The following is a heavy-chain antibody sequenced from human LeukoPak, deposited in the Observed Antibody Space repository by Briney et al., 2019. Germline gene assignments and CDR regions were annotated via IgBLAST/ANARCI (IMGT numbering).Heavy chain of an antibody. CDR1: GFTFSSYS. CDR3: AKGHGWEASYYYSYMDV. Sequence: PGGSLRLSCAASGFTFSSYSMSWVRQAPGKGLEWVSSISSSSSSYIYYAESVKGRFTISRDNSKNTLYLKMNSLRAEDTAVYYCAKGHGWEASYYYSYMDVWGKGTTVSISS. CDR2: ISSSSSSYI. D-gene: IGHD1-26*01. J-gene: IGHJ6*03. V-gene: IGHV3-21*01.